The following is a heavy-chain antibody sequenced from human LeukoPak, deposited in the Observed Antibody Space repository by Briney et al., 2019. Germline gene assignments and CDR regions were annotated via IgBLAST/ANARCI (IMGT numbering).Heavy chain of an antibody. J-gene: IGHJ6*03. V-gene: IGHV3-21*06. CDR2: ITSSGTYN. Sequence: GGSLRLSCAASGFPFSNYNMNWVRQAPGKAMEWVSSITSSGTYNFYADSVRGRFTISRDNAKNSLYLQMNSLTAEDTAVYYCARDPYNGAYGDNYYYYMDVWGKGTTVTIS. CDR1: GFPFSNYN. D-gene: IGHD4-17*01. CDR3: ARDPYNGAYGDNYYYYMDV.